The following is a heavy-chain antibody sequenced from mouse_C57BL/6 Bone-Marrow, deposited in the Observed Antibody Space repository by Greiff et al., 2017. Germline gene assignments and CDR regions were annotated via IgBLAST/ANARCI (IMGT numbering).Heavy chain of an antibody. CDR2: IYPRSGNT. V-gene: IGHV1-81*01. CDR1: GYTFTSYG. J-gene: IGHJ2*01. Sequence: QVHVKQSGAELARPGASVKLSCKASGYTFTSYGISWVKQRTGQGLEWIGEIYPRSGNTYYNEKFKGKATLTADKSSSTAYMELRSLTSEDSAVYFCASPLPFDYWGQGTTLTVSS. CDR3: ASPLPFDY.